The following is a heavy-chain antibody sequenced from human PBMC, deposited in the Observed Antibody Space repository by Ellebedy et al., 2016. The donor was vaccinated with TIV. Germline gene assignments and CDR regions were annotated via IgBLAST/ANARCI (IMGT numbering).Heavy chain of an antibody. CDR2: IIPIFGTA. CDR3: ARGVYYDILTGYYTLYWFDP. Sequence: ASVKVSCKASGGTFSSYAISWVRQAPGQGLEWMGGIIPIFGTANYAQKFQGRVTITADESTSTAYMELSSLRSEDTAVYYCARGVYYDILTGYYTLYWFDPWGQGTLVTVSS. D-gene: IGHD3-9*01. CDR1: GGTFSSYA. V-gene: IGHV1-69*13. J-gene: IGHJ5*02.